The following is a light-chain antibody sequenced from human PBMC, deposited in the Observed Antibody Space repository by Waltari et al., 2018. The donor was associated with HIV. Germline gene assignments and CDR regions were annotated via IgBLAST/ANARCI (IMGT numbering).Light chain of an antibody. CDR3: QQYDDVPVT. CDR2: DAS. V-gene: IGKV1-33*01. Sequence: DIQMTPSPSSLSASVGDRVTITCQASQDISSYLNWYQQKPGKAPKLLIYDASDLETGVPSRFSGSGSGTDFTFTISSLQPADIATYYCQQYDDVPVTFGPGTKVEIK. CDR1: QDISSY. J-gene: IGKJ3*01.